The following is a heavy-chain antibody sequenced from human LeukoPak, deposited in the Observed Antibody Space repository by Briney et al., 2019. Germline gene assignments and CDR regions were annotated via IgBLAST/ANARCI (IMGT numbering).Heavy chain of an antibody. CDR2: IYYSGST. V-gene: IGHV4-39*01. J-gene: IGHJ4*02. CDR3: ARRRWGLLFPFDY. D-gene: IGHD2-21*01. Sequence: SETLSLTCTVSGGSIRSSSYHWGWIRQPPGKGLEWIGSIYYSGSTYYNPSLKSRVTISVDTSKNQFSLKLSSVTAADTAVYYCARRRWGLLFPFDYWGQGTLVTVSS. CDR1: GGSIRSSSYH.